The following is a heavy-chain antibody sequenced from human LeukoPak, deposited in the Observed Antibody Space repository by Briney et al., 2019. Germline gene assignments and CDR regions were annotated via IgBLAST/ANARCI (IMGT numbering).Heavy chain of an antibody. V-gene: IGHV1-46*01. CDR2: INPSGGST. CDR3: ARIETGLLWFGEYFDY. D-gene: IGHD3-10*01. CDR1: GYTFTIYY. J-gene: IGHJ4*02. Sequence: ASVKVSCKASGYTFTIYYIHWVRQAPGQGLEWMGLINPSGGSTNYAQKFQGRVTMTRDTSTSTVYMELSRLRSDDTAVYYCARIETGLLWFGEYFDYWGQGTLVTVSS.